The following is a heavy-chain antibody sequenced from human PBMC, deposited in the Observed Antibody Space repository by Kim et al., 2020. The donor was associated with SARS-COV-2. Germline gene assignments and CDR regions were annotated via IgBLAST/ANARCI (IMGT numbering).Heavy chain of an antibody. Sequence: TNYNPSLKSRVTISVDTSKNQFSLKLSSVTAADTAVYYCARSIAAAVMDVWGQGTTVTVSS. D-gene: IGHD6-13*01. V-gene: IGHV4-34*01. J-gene: IGHJ6*02. CDR2: T. CDR3: ARSIAAAVMDV.